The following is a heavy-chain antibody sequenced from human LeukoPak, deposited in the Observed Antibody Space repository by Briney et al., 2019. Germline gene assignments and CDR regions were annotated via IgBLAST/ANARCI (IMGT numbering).Heavy chain of an antibody. Sequence: GGSLRLSCAASGFTFDDYAMHWVRQAPGKGLEWVSGISWNSGSIGYADSVKGRFTISRDNAKNSLYLQMNSLRAEDTALYYCAATGEDSSSWYSVMYFQHWGQGTLVTVSS. CDR3: AATGEDSSSWYSVMYFQH. CDR2: ISWNSGSI. D-gene: IGHD6-13*01. V-gene: IGHV3-9*01. CDR1: GFTFDDYA. J-gene: IGHJ1*01.